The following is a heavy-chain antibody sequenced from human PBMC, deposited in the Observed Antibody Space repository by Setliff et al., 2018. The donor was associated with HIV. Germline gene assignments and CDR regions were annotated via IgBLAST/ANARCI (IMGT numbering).Heavy chain of an antibody. D-gene: IGHD1-26*01. Sequence: SGTLSLTCAAHGGSPSGYYWRWIRQPPGKGLEWIGDVSHTGNTNYNPSLKSRITISADTPKNQFSLKLSSVTAADTAVYYCAREGTYSGTYWVRRVASFDIWGQGTMVTVSS. CDR2: VSHTGNT. CDR1: GGSPSGYY. J-gene: IGHJ3*02. V-gene: IGHV4-34*01. CDR3: AREGTYSGTYWVRRVASFDI.